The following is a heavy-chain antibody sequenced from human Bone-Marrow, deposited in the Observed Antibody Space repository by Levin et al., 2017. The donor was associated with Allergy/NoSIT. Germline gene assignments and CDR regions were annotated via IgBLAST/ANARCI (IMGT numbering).Heavy chain of an antibody. CDR2: INVGNGNT. CDR3: ARDYEYCTGGSCLGY. D-gene: IGHD2-15*01. CDR1: GSTFTSYA. J-gene: IGHJ4*02. Sequence: GESLKISCKASGSTFTSYAVHWVRQAPGQRLEWMGWINVGNGNTQYSQKFQARLTITRDTSASTAYMELSSLRSEDTAVYYCARDYEYCTGGSCLGYWGQGTLVTVSS. V-gene: IGHV1-3*01.